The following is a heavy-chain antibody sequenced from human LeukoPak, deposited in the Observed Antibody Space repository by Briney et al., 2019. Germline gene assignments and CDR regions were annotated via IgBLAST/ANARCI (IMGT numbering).Heavy chain of an antibody. J-gene: IGHJ6*02. CDR2: ITGSGGST. CDR1: GFTFSNYA. D-gene: IGHD3-3*01. CDR3: AKDGPLLRFSDGMDV. Sequence: GGSLRLSCAASGFTFSNYALSWVRQAPGKGLEWVSAITGSGGSTYYADSVKGRFTISRDSSKNTLYLQMNSLRAEDTAVYYCAKDGPLLRFSDGMDVWGQGTTVTVSS. V-gene: IGHV3-23*01.